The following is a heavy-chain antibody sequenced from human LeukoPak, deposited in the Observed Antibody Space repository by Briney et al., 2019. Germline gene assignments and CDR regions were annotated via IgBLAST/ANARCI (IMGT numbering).Heavy chain of an antibody. CDR2: IYYSGST. CDR3: AREPLDTAMVTGPY. V-gene: IGHV4-39*07. CDR1: GGSISSSSYY. D-gene: IGHD5-18*01. J-gene: IGHJ4*02. Sequence: PSETLSLTCTVSGGSISSSSYYWGWIRQPPGKGLEWIGSIYYSGSTYYNPSLKSRVTISVDTSKNQFSLKLSSVTAADTAVYYCAREPLDTAMVTGPYWGQGTLVTVSS.